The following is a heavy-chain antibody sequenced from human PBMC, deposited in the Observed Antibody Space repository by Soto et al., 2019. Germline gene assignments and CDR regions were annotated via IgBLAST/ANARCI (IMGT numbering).Heavy chain of an antibody. J-gene: IGHJ5*02. CDR2: IYYSGST. V-gene: IGHV4-61*01. CDR3: ARDPGVGLSARWFDP. CDR1: GGSVNNGNYY. D-gene: IGHD2-8*01. Sequence: QVQLQESGPGLVKPSETLTLTCTVSGGSVNNGNYYWSWIRQPPGKGLEWIGHIYYSGSTNYNPSLESRVIISIDTSKKQFSLKLSSVTAADTAGYFCARDPGVGLSARWFDPWGQGALVTVSS.